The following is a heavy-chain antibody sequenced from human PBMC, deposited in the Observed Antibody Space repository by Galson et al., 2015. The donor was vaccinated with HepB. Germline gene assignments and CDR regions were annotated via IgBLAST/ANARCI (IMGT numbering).Heavy chain of an antibody. V-gene: IGHV1-69*13. CDR2: IIPIFGTA. J-gene: IGHJ6*02. D-gene: IGHD3-10*01. Sequence: SVKVSCKASGGTFSSYAISWVRQAPGQGLEWMGGIIPIFGTANYVQKFQGRVTITADESTSTAYMELNSLRSEDTAVYYCARDDGVPGGSGSYLSYYYYGMDVWGQGTTVTVSS. CDR1: GGTFSSYA. CDR3: ARDDGVPGGSGSYLSYYYYGMDV.